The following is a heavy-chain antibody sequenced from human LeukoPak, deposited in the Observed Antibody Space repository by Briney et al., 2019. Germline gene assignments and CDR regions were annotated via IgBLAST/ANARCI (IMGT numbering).Heavy chain of an antibody. J-gene: IGHJ4*02. CDR2: INPNSGGT. CDR1: GYTFTGYY. CDR3: ARTYSSSWYFDY. V-gene: IGHV1-2*02. D-gene: IGHD6-13*01. Sequence: ASVKVSCKASGYTFTGYYMHWVRQAPGQGLEWMGWINPNSGGTNYAQKFQGRVTMTRDTSISTAYMELSRLRSDDTAVYYCARTYSSSWYFDYWGQGTLVTVSS.